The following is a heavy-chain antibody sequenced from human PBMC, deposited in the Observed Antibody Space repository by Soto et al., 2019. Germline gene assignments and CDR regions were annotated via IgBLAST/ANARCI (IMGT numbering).Heavy chain of an antibody. J-gene: IGHJ4*02. V-gene: IGHV1-18*01. CDR2: INTYNGMT. Sequence: QVQLVQSGGEVKKPGASVTVSCKASGYTFINYHITWVRQAPGQGLEWMAWINTYNGMTDYAQRFQGRVTMTRDTSTGPAYMELRNLGSDDTAVYFCAKSPRGEMATDWGQGTLVTVSS. CDR3: AKSPRGEMATD. D-gene: IGHD5-12*01. CDR1: GYTFINYH.